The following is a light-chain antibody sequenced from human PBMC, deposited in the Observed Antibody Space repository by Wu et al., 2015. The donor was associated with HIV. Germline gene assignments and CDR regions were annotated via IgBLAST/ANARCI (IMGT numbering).Light chain of an antibody. CDR1: QNVRYN. Sequence: EIVMTQSPATLSVSPGERVTLSCRASQNVRYNLAWYQQKPGQAPRLLIYAASTRAIRIPARFSGSGSGTQFTLTISSLQSEDSAVYFXQQYHSWRTFGLGTKVEIK. V-gene: IGKV3-15*01. CDR3: QQYHSWRT. CDR2: AAS. J-gene: IGKJ1*01.